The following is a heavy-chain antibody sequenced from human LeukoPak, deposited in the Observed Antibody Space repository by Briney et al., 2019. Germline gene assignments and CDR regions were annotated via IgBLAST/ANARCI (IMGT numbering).Heavy chain of an antibody. CDR3: ARLGGAAHFDY. V-gene: IGHV4-30-4*08. J-gene: IGHJ4*02. Sequence: TSQTLSLTCTVSGDSISSGDYYWSWIRQPAGKGLKWIGYIYYSGSTNYNPSLKSRVTILIHRTKNQFSLKLSSVTAADTAVYYCARLGGAAHFDYWGQGILVTVSS. CDR2: IYYSGST. CDR1: GDSISSGDYY. D-gene: IGHD2-15*01.